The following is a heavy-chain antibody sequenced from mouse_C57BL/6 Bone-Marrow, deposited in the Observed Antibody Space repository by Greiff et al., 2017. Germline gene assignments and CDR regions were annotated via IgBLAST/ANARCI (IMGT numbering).Heavy chain of an antibody. J-gene: IGHJ1*03. Sequence: VQLQQSGAELVRTGTSVKVSCKASGYAFTNYLIEWVKQRPGQGLEWIGVINPGSGGTNYNEKFKGKATLTADKSSSTAYMQLSSLTSEDSAVYFCASFGYVWYFDVWGTGTTVTVSS. CDR1: GYAFTNYL. CDR2: INPGSGGT. CDR3: ASFGYVWYFDV. D-gene: IGHD2-2*01. V-gene: IGHV1-54*01.